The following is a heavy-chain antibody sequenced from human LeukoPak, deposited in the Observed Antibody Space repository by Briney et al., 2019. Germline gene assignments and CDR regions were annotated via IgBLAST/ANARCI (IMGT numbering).Heavy chain of an antibody. D-gene: IGHD5-12*01. CDR1: GFTFSSYW. CDR2: IKQDGSEK. CDR3: ARVDQSGYSGYGRSSY. J-gene: IGHJ4*02. Sequence: GRSLRLSCAASGFTFSSYWMSWVRQAPGKGLEWVANIKQDGSEKYYVDSVKGRFTISRDNAKNSLYLQMNSLRAEDTAVYYCARVDQSGYSGYGRSSYWGQGTLVTVSS. V-gene: IGHV3-7*01.